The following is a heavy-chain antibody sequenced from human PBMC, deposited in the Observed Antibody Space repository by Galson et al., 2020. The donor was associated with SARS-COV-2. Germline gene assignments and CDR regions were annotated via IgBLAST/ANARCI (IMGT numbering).Heavy chain of an antibody. V-gene: IGHV3-9*01. CDR1: GFTFHDYA. D-gene: IGHD3-10*01. CDR2: ISWNSRSI. J-gene: IGHJ6*02. Sequence: SLILSCAASGFTFHDYAMHWVRQGPGKGLEWVSGISWNSRSIGYADSVKGRFTISRDKAKNSLYLQMNSLRGEDTALYYCTKDKGRYYPHYYGMDVWGQGTTVTVSS. CDR3: TKDKGRYYPHYYGMDV.